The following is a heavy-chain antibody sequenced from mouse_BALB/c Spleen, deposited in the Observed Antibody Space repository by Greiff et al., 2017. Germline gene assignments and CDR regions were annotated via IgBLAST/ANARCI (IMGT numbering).Heavy chain of an antibody. J-gene: IGHJ2*01. V-gene: IGHV3-6*02. CDR2: ISYDGSN. CDR3: ARVYYYGSSYYFDY. CDR1: GYSITSGYY. Sequence: EVPLQESGPGLVKPSQSLSLTCSVTGYSITSGYYWNWIRQFPGNKLEWMGYISYDGSNNYNPSLKNRISIPRDTSKNQFFLKLNSVTTEDTATYYCARVYYYGSSYYFDYWGQGTTLTVAS. D-gene: IGHD1-1*01.